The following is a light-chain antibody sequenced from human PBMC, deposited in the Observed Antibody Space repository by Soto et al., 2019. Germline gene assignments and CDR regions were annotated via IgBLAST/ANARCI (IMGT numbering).Light chain of an antibody. Sequence: DIQMTQFPSTLSASIGDRVTITCRASQTFSSWLAWYQQKPGKAPKLLIYKASNLETGVPSRFSGSGSGTEFTLTISSLQPDDFATYYCQQYYPYSPYTFGQGTRLEIK. V-gene: IGKV1-5*03. CDR3: QQYYPYSPYT. J-gene: IGKJ2*01. CDR1: QTFSSW. CDR2: KAS.